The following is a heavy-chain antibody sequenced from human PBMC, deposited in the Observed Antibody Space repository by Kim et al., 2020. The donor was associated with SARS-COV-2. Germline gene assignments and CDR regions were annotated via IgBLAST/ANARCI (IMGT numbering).Heavy chain of an antibody. CDR3: ARSITIFGVVITFDY. D-gene: IGHD3-3*01. V-gene: IGHV4-4*02. J-gene: IGHJ4*02. Sequence: PSLKDRVTISVDKSKHQFSLKLSSVTAADTAVYYCARSITIFGVVITFDYWGQGTLVTVSS.